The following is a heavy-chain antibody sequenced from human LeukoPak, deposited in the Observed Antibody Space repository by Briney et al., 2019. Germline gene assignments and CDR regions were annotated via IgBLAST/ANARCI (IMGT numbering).Heavy chain of an antibody. J-gene: IGHJ4*02. CDR1: GYTFTSYG. Sequence: ASVKVSCKASGYTFTSYGISWVRQAPGQGLEWLGWISAYNGNTNYAQKLQGRVTMTTDTSTSTAYMELRSLRSDDTAVYYCAREGGWFGELLTTIDYWGQGTLVTVSS. CDR2: ISAYNGNT. CDR3: AREGGWFGELLTTIDY. D-gene: IGHD3-10*01. V-gene: IGHV1-18*04.